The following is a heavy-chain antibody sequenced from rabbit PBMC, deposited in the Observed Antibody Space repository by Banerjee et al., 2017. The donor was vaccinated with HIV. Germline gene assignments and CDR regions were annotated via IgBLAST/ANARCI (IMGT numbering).Heavy chain of an antibody. Sequence: GLVQPEGSLTLTCKASGFTLSSYWMCWVRQAPGKGLEWIACIDTGSSGSTYYANWAKGRFTISKTSSTTVTLQMTSLTAADTATYFCARDSGYAGSGYDLWGPGTLVTVS. J-gene: IGHJ4*01. CDR3: ARDSGYAGSGYDL. CDR2: IDTGSSGST. D-gene: IGHD8-1*01. CDR1: GFTLSSYW. V-gene: IGHV1S45*01.